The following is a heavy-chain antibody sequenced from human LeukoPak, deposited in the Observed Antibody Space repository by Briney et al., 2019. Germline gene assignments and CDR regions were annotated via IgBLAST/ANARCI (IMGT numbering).Heavy chain of an antibody. CDR1: GYTFTSYA. CDR2: INAGNGNT. Sequence: ASVKVSCKASGYTFTSYAMHWVRQAPGQRFEWMGWINAGNGNTKYSQKFQGRVTITRDTSASTAYMELSSLRSEDTAVYYCAREGSMVRGVIHYWGQGTLVTVSS. V-gene: IGHV1-3*01. CDR3: AREGSMVRGVIHY. J-gene: IGHJ4*02. D-gene: IGHD3-10*01.